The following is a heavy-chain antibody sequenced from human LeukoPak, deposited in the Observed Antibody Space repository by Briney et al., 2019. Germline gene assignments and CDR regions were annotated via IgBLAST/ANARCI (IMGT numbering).Heavy chain of an antibody. V-gene: IGHV4-59*01. CDR2: IYYSGST. J-gene: IGHJ5*02. CDR1: GGSISSYY. Sequence: SETLSLTCTVSGGSISSYYWSWIRQPPGKGLEWIGYIYYSGSTNYNPSLKSRVTISVDTSKNQFSLKLSSVTAADTAVYYCATDSSKMRNRWFDPWGQGTLVTVSS. D-gene: IGHD6-19*01. CDR3: ATDSSKMRNRWFDP.